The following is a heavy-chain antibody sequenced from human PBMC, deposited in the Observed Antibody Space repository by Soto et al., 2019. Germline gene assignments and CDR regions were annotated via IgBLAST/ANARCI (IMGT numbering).Heavy chain of an antibody. CDR1: GYSFAGYW. CDR3: ARQIYDSDTGPNFQYHFDS. D-gene: IGHD3-22*01. J-gene: IGHJ4*02. Sequence: GQSLKISCKGSGYSFAGYWITWVRQKPGKGLEWMGRIDPSDSQTYYSPSFRGHVTISATKSITTVFLQWSSLRASDTAMYYCARQIYDSDTGPNFQYHFDSWGQGTPVTVSS. V-gene: IGHV5-10-1*01. CDR2: IDPSDSQT.